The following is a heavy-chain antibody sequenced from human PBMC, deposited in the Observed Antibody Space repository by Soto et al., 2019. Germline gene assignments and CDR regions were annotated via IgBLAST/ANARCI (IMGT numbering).Heavy chain of an antibody. Sequence: QVQLQQWGAGLLKPSETLSLTCAVYGGSFSGYYWSWIRQPPGKGLEWIGEINHSGSTNYNPSLKSRVTISVDTSKHQFSLKLSSVTAADTAVYYCARGGYCSSTSCYWGNWFDPWGQGTLVTVSS. CDR1: GGSFSGYY. V-gene: IGHV4-34*01. J-gene: IGHJ5*02. D-gene: IGHD2-2*01. CDR3: ARGGYCSSTSCYWGNWFDP. CDR2: INHSGST.